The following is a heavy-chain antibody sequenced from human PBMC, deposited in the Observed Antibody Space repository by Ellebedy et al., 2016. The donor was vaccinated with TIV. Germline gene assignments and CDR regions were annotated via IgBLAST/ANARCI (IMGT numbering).Heavy chain of an antibody. V-gene: IGHV3-15*01. CDR2: IKSEDDVGAI. Sequence: GGSLRLSXEASGFTFTNVWMSWVRQAPGKGLEWVGRIKSEDDVGAIEYAAPVRGRFTIFRDDSKSTLYLQMNDLKTEDTGVYFCLTRMLFGSEWLNPWGQGTLVTVSS. D-gene: IGHD3-10*01. CDR3: LTRMLFGSEWLNP. J-gene: IGHJ5*02. CDR1: GFTFTNVW.